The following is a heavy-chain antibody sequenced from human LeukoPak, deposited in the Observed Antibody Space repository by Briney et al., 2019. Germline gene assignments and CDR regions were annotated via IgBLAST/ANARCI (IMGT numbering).Heavy chain of an antibody. V-gene: IGHV4-59*01. CDR3: ARGRNDDSSGYYHFYYYYYMDV. CDR2: IYYTGT. D-gene: IGHD3-22*01. CDR1: GFTFEDYG. J-gene: IGHJ6*03. Sequence: GSLRLSCAVSGFTFEDYGMSWIRQSPGKGLEWIGYIYYTGTSYNPSLKSRVTISADTSKNQFSLKLSSVTAADTAVYYCARGRNDDSSGYYHFYYYYYMDVWGKGTTVTISS.